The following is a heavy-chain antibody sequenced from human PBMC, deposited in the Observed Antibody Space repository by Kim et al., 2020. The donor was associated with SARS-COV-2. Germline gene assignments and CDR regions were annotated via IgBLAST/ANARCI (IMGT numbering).Heavy chain of an antibody. Sequence: YYADPGKGRFTISRDNSKNTLYLQMNSLGAEDTAVYYCARVSGIAAALVGGMDVWGQGTTVTVSS. D-gene: IGHD6-13*01. V-gene: IGHV3-33*01. J-gene: IGHJ6*02. CDR3: ARVSGIAAALVGGMDV.